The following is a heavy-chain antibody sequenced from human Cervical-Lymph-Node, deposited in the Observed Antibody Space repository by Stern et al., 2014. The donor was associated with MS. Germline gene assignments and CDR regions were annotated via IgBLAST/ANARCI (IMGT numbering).Heavy chain of an antibody. J-gene: IGHJ4*02. CDR1: GYTFTSYA. Sequence: VQLVQSGAEVKKPGASVKVSCKASGYTFTSYAMHWVRQAPGQRLEWMGWINAGNGNTKYSQKFQGRVTITRDTSASTAYMELSSLRSEDTAVYYCARDRNSGGYYFDYWAREPWSPSPQ. V-gene: IGHV1-3*01. CDR3: ARDRNSGGYYFDY. CDR2: INAGNGNT. D-gene: IGHD3-10*01.